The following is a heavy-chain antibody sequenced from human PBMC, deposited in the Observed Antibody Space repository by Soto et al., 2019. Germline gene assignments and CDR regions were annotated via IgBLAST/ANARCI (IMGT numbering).Heavy chain of an antibody. CDR1: GGSFANYY. J-gene: IGHJ4*02. D-gene: IGHD4-17*01. CDR3: ARTTAVPNSLRSGYFFGY. Sequence: SETLSLTCAVYGGSFANYYWNWIRQPPGKGLEWIGEINYSGSTDYNPSLESRVTISVDTSKNQFSLKLSSVTAADTAVYYCARTTAVPNSLRSGYFFGYWGQGTLVTVSS. CDR2: INYSGST. V-gene: IGHV4-34*01.